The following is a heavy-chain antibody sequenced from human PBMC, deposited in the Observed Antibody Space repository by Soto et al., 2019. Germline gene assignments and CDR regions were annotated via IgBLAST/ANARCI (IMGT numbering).Heavy chain of an antibody. J-gene: IGHJ6*02. Sequence: GGSLRLSCAASGFTVSSNYMSWVRQAPGKGLEWVSVIYSGGSTYYADSVKGRFTISRDNSKNTLYLQMNSLRAEDTAVYYCARDLLYYYGPYGMDVWGQGTTVTVSS. V-gene: IGHV3-66*01. CDR3: ARDLLYYYGPYGMDV. CDR1: GFTVSSNY. CDR2: IYSGGST. D-gene: IGHD3-10*01.